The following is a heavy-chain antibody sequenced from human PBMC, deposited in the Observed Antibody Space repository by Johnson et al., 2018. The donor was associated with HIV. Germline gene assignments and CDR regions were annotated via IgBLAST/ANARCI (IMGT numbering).Heavy chain of an antibody. D-gene: IGHD6-19*01. Sequence: QVQLVEYGGGVVQPGGSLRLSCAASGFTFSSYGMHWVRQAPGKGLEWVAFIRYDGSNKYYADSVKGRFNISRANSKNTLYLQMNSLRAEDTAVYYCAKDERAGQWLVLAFDIWGQGTMVTVSS. CDR2: IRYDGSNK. CDR1: GFTFSSYG. J-gene: IGHJ3*02. V-gene: IGHV3-30*02. CDR3: AKDERAGQWLVLAFDI.